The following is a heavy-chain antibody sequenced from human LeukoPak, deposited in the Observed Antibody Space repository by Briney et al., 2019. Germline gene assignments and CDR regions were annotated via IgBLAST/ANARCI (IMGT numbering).Heavy chain of an antibody. CDR2: IYHSGST. CDR3: ARCNGVVPAATDWFDP. V-gene: IGHV4-30-2*01. CDR1: GGSISSGGYS. J-gene: IGHJ5*02. D-gene: IGHD2-2*01. Sequence: LSLTRAVSGGSISSGGYSWSWIRQPPGKGLEWIGYIYHSGSTYYNPSLKSRVTISVDRSKNQFSLKLSSVTAADTAVYYCARCNGVVPAATDWFDPWGQGTLVTVPS.